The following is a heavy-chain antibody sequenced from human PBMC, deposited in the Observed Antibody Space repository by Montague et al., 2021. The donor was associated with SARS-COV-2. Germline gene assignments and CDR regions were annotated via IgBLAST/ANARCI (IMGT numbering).Heavy chain of an antibody. CDR2: VYYSGST. Sequence: SETLSLTCTVSGGSISGSTYLWDWIRQPPGKGLEWIASVYYSGSTYYNPSLRSRVTISADTSKNQFSLKVSSVTAADTAVHYCAGRDRTSWYKNHYYGLGGWGRGTTVTVSS. V-gene: IGHV4-39*01. CDR3: AGRDRTSWYKNHYYGLGG. J-gene: IGHJ6*02. D-gene: IGHD6-13*01. CDR1: GGSISGSTYL.